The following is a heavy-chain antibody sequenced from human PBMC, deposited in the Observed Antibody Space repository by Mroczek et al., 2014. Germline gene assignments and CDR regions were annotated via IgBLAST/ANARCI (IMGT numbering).Heavy chain of an antibody. CDR1: GYTFSGYY. Sequence: QVQLVQSGTEVKKPGASVKVSCKASGYTFSGYYIHWVRQAPGQGLEWMGWIFPNGGGTHYAQKFQGRVTMTRDKSISTAYMELTRLTSDDTSVYYCARGLRLGGEGIYYFDYWGQGTLVTVSS. CDR3: ARGLRLGGEGIYYFDY. V-gene: IGHV1-2*02. D-gene: IGHD3-16*01. J-gene: IGHJ4*02. CDR2: IFPNGGGT.